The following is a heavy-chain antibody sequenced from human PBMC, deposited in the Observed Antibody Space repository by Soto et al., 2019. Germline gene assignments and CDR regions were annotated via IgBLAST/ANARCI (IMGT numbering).Heavy chain of an antibody. J-gene: IGHJ5*02. D-gene: IGHD6-6*01. CDR1: GYTFTSYA. CDR3: ARDRDSSSSDWFDP. CDR2: INAGNGNT. V-gene: IGHV1-3*01. Sequence: ASVKVSCKASGYTFTSYAMHWVRQAPGQRLEWMGWINAGNGNTKYSQKFQGRVTITRDTSASTAYMELSSLRSEDTTVHYCARDRDSSSSDWFDPWGQGTLVTVSS.